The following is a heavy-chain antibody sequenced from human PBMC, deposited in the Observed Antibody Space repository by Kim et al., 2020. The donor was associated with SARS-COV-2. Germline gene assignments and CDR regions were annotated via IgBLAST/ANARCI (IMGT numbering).Heavy chain of an antibody. CDR1: GFTFSSYE. J-gene: IGHJ3*02. CDR3: ARDEYDYVWGSYRSGPPI. Sequence: GGSLRLSCAASGFTFSSYEMNWVRQAPGKGLEWVSYISSSGSTIYYADSVKGRFTISRDNAKNSLYLQMNSLRAEDTAVYYCARDEYDYVWGSYRSGPPIWGQGTMVTVSS. CDR2: ISSSGSTI. D-gene: IGHD3-16*02. V-gene: IGHV3-48*03.